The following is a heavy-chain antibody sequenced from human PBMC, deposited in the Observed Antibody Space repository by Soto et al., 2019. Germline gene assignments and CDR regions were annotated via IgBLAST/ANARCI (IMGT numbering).Heavy chain of an antibody. CDR1: GGSISSYY. D-gene: IGHD2-15*01. J-gene: IGHJ4*02. CDR2: IYYSGST. Sequence: SSETLFLTCTVSGGSISSYYWSWIRQPPGKGLEWIGYIYYSGSTNYNPSLKSRVTISIDTSKNQFSLKLSSVTAADTAVYYCARAPFTGYCSGGSCYSKGALDYWGQGTLVTVSS. V-gene: IGHV4-59*01. CDR3: ARAPFTGYCSGGSCYSKGALDY.